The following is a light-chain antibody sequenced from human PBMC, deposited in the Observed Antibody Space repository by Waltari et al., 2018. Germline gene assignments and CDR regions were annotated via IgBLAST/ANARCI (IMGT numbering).Light chain of an antibody. V-gene: IGLV3-21*03. CDR3: QVWDSYSDQSVV. J-gene: IGLJ2*01. CDR2: DDS. Sequence: SYVLTQPPSVSVAPGRTARITCGGNNIGSKSVHWYQQKPGQVPVVVVHDDSDRPSGIPERFSGSNSGNTATLTISRVEDGDEADYYCQVWDSYSDQSVVFGGGTKLTVL. CDR1: NIGSKS.